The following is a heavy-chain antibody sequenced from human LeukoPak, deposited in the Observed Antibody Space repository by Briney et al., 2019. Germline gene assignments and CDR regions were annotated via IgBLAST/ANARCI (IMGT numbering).Heavy chain of an antibody. CDR2: INHSGSV. CDR1: GGSISSYY. CDR3: ARPKYTSSWYFDS. Sequence: SETLSLTCTVSGGSISSYYWTWIRQPPGKGLEWIGEINHSGSVNSNPSLKSRVTMSVDTSKNQFSLKFNSVTAADTAVYYCARPKYTSSWYFDSWGQGTLVTVSS. D-gene: IGHD6-13*01. J-gene: IGHJ4*02. V-gene: IGHV4-34*01.